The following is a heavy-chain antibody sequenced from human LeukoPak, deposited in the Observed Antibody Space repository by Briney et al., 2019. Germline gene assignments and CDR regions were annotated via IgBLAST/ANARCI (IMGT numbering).Heavy chain of an antibody. J-gene: IGHJ4*02. CDR1: GGSMSNYY. D-gene: IGHD1-14*01. Sequence: SETLSLTCTVSGGSMSNYYRNWIRQAPGKGLEWVGHIYSSGSTNYNPSFKSRVTISIDTSKSQFYLKLSSVTAADTVVYHGARRTKHWGERTLVTVSS. V-gene: IGHV4-4*07. CDR2: IYSSGST. CDR3: ARRTKH.